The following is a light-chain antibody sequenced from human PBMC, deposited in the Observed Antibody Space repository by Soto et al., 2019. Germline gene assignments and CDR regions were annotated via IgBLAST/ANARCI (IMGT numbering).Light chain of an antibody. CDR2: AAS. V-gene: IGKV1-5*01. CDR3: QQTDSFPRT. CDR1: QSISSW. Sequence: DIQMTQSPSTLSGSVGDRVTITCRASQSISSWLAWYQQKPGKAPKLLIYAASSLQTGVPSRFSGSRSGTDFALTISSLQRDDFATYYCQQTDSFPRTFGQGTKVDI. J-gene: IGKJ1*01.